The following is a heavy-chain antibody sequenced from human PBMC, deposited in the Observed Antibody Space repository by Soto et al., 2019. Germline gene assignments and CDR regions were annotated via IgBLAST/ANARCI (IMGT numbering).Heavy chain of an antibody. CDR2: IIPIFGTT. V-gene: IGHV1-69*13. CDR1: GGTFSSYA. Sequence: SVQDSCKASGGTFSSYAISWVRQAPGQGLQWMGGIIPIFGTTPYPHKFKGRVTITADDSTSTVYMELSSLRSEDTAVYYCSGVTDSNFLYWG. D-gene: IGHD1-20*01. J-gene: IGHJ1*01. CDR3: SGVTDSNFLY.